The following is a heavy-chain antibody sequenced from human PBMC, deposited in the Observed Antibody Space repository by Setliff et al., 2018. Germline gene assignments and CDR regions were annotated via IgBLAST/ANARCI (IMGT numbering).Heavy chain of an antibody. CDR1: GGSISSGLYY. Sequence: SETLSLTCTVSGGSISSGLYYWSWIRQPAGRGLEWIGRLYAGGSTNYNPSHKSRATVSGDTSNDRLSLRLTSVTAADTAVYYCARGWVLGAFDIWGQGTMVTVSS. CDR3: ARGWVLGAFDI. CDR2: LYAGGST. V-gene: IGHV4-61*02. J-gene: IGHJ3*02. D-gene: IGHD2-8*01.